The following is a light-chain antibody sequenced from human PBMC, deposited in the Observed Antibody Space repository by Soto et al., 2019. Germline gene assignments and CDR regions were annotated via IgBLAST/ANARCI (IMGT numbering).Light chain of an antibody. V-gene: IGKV3-15*01. CDR1: QSVSSD. CDR2: GAS. J-gene: IGKJ5*01. CDR3: QQYSNWPIT. Sequence: ELVMTQSPATLSVSPGERATLSCRASQSVSSDLAWYHQKPGQAPRLLIYGASTRATGIPGRFSGSGSGTEFTLTISSLQSEDFAVYFCQQYSNWPITFGQGTRLEIK.